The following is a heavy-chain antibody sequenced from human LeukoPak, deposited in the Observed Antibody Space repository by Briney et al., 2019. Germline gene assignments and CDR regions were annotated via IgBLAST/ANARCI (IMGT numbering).Heavy chain of an antibody. D-gene: IGHD3-3*01. CDR1: GGSISSGSYY. J-gene: IGHJ6*02. Sequence: SQTLSLTCTVSGGSISSGSYYWRWIRQPAGKGLEWIGRIYTSGSTNYNPSLKSRVTISVDTSKNQFSLKLSSVTAADTAVYYCARSKKHYDFWSGYPLPYYYYGMDVWGQGTTVTVSS. CDR3: ARSKKHYDFWSGYPLPYYYYGMDV. CDR2: IYTSGST. V-gene: IGHV4-61*02.